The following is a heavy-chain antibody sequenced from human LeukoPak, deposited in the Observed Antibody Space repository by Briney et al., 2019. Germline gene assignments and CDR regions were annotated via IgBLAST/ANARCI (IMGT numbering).Heavy chain of an antibody. Sequence: ASVKVSCKASGYTFTGYFMHWVRQAPGQGLEWMGWINPNSGGTKYAQKYQGRVTMTRDTSISTAYMELSRLRSDDTAVYYCARVAVVVPAAIDYWGQGTLVTVSS. CDR3: ARVAVVVPAAIDY. CDR1: GYTFTGYF. D-gene: IGHD2-2*01. V-gene: IGHV1-2*02. J-gene: IGHJ4*02. CDR2: INPNSGGT.